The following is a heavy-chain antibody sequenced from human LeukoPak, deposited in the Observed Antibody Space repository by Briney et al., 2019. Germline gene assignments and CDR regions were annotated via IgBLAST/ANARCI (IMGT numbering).Heavy chain of an antibody. Sequence: SVKVSCKASGGTFSSYTISWVRQAPGQGLEWMGRIIPILGIANYAQKFQGRVTITADKSTSTAYMELSSLRSEDTAVYYCARDGVVRPPDCSSTSCPHNYYYYGMDVWGQGTTVTVSS. V-gene: IGHV1-69*02. CDR3: ARDGVVRPPDCSSTSCPHNYYYYGMDV. D-gene: IGHD2-2*01. CDR1: GGTFSSYT. J-gene: IGHJ6*02. CDR2: IIPILGIA.